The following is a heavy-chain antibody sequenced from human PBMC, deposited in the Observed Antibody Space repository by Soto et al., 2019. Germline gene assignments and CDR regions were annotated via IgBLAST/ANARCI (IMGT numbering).Heavy chain of an antibody. CDR1: GFTFSSYA. CDR3: ARGGYSYGHFDY. V-gene: IGHV3-30-3*01. CDR2: ISYDGSNK. Sequence: QVQLVESGGGVVQPGRSLRLSCAASGFTFSSYAMHWVRQAPGKGLEWVAVISYDGSNKYYADSVKGRFTISRDNSKNTLYLQMNSLRAEDTAVYYCARGGYSYGHFDYWGQGTLVTVSS. D-gene: IGHD5-18*01. J-gene: IGHJ4*02.